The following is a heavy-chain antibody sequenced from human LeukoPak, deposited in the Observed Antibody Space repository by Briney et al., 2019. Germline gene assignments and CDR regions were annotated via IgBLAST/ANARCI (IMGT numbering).Heavy chain of an antibody. CDR1: GYTFTSYY. D-gene: IGHD3-10*01. J-gene: IGHJ6*03. CDR3: ARDSPHYYGSGSYYTRYYMDV. Sequence: ASVKFSCKASGYTFTSYYIHWVRQAPGQGFEWMGLINPSGGSTNYAQKFQGRVTITADKSTSTAYMELSSLRSEDTAVYYCARDSPHYYGSGSYYTRYYMDVWGKGTTVTVSS. CDR2: INPSGGST. V-gene: IGHV1-46*01.